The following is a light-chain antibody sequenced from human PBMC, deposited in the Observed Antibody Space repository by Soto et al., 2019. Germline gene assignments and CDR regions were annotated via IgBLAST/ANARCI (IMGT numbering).Light chain of an antibody. V-gene: IGLV2-14*03. Sequence: QSALTQPASVSGSPGQSITISCTGTRSDIGDYNYVSWYQQHPGKAPKLIIFDVTDQPSGVSDRFSGSKSGNTASLTISGLQAEDEADYYCTSYSITSALEVFGGGTKLTVL. CDR1: RSDIGDYNY. CDR2: DVT. J-gene: IGLJ2*01. CDR3: TSYSITSALEV.